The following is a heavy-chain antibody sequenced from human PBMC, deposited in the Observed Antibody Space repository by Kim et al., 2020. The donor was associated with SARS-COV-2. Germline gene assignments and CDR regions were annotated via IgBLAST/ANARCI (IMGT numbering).Heavy chain of an antibody. D-gene: IGHD2-2*01. Sequence: GGSLRLSCAVSGFSLSNYAIYWVRQAPGKGLEWVAAISYDGQKTYYADSVRGRFTSSRDNSKNTLYLEINSLRPEDTAVYYCARAGRYQRLSGGSWFDP. CDR1: GFSLSNYA. V-gene: IGHV3-30*04. J-gene: IGHJ5*02. CDR2: ISYDGQKT. CDR3: ARAGRYQRLSGGSWFDP.